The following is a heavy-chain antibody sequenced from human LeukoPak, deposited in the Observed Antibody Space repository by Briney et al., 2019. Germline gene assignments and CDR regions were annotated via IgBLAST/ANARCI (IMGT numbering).Heavy chain of an antibody. Sequence: SETPSLTCTVSGYSISSGHYWGWIRQPPGKGLEWIGSMYHSGSTYYNPPLKSRVTISEDTSKNQFSLKLRSVTAADTAVYYCASRYGSGSYGFDYWGQGTLVTVSS. CDR1: GYSISSGHY. D-gene: IGHD3-10*01. V-gene: IGHV4-38-2*02. J-gene: IGHJ4*02. CDR3: ASRYGSGSYGFDY. CDR2: MYHSGST.